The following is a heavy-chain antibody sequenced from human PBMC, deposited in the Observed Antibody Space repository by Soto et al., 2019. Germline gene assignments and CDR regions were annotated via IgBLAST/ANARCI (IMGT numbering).Heavy chain of an antibody. CDR3: ARDLRGDAFDI. J-gene: IGHJ3*02. D-gene: IGHD3-16*01. CDR2: ISYDGSNK. V-gene: IGHV3-30-3*01. Sequence: GSLRLSCAASGXTFSSYAMHWVRQAPGKGLEWVAVISYDGSNKYYADSVKGRFTISRENSKNTLYLQMNRMRAEDTAVYYCARDLRGDAFDIWGQGTMGTVSS. CDR1: GXTFSSYA.